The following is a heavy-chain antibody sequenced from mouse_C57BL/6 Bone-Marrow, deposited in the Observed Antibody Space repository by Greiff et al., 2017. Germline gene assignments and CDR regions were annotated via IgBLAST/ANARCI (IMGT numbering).Heavy chain of an antibody. Sequence: EVQVVESGGDLVKPGGSLKLSCAASGFTFSSYGMSWVRQTPDKRLEWVATISSGGSYTYYPDSVKGRFTISRDNAKNTLYLQMSSLKSEDTAMYYCAREELGRRFAYWGQGTLVTVSA. V-gene: IGHV5-6*01. J-gene: IGHJ3*01. D-gene: IGHD4-1*01. CDR2: ISSGGSYT. CDR1: GFTFSSYG. CDR3: AREELGRRFAY.